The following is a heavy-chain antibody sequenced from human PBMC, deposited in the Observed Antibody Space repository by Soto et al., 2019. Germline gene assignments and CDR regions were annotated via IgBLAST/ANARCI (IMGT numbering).Heavy chain of an antibody. J-gene: IGHJ5*02. Sequence: SETLSLTCAISGAPITRGDYSWNWIRQPPGKGLEWIGYIFHGGSTYYNPSLRSRVTISVDRSRTQFSLKMSSVTAADTAVYYCARGRVVVPAAVMFNCLDPWGQGALVTVSS. CDR3: ARGRVVVPAAVMFNCLDP. CDR1: GAPITRGDYS. V-gene: IGHV4-30-2*01. D-gene: IGHD2-2*01. CDR2: IFHGGST.